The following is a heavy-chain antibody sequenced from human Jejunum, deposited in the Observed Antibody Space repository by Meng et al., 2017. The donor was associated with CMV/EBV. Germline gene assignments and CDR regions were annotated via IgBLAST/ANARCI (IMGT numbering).Heavy chain of an antibody. CDR3: ARVSPDYGGNSYFDY. CDR2: IYYRGNT. V-gene: IGHV4-59*01. Sequence: GSISRDHWSWFRQPAGKGLEFIGYIYYRGNTNQNPSLKSRVTISADSYKNRISLQLTSVTAADTAVYYCARVSPDYGGNSYFDYWGQGIRVTVSS. CDR1: GSISRDH. D-gene: IGHD4-23*01. J-gene: IGHJ4*02.